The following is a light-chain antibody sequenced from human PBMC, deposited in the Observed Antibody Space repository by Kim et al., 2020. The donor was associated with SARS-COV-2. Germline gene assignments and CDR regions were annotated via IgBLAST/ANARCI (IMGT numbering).Light chain of an antibody. CDR3: QQYDNSWT. Sequence: LCPGERATLSCRASQSVSRNYVAWYQQRLGQAPRLLIHGASSRATGIPLRFSGSGSGTDFTLTITRLEPEDFAVYYCQQYDNSWTFGQGTKVDIK. CDR1: QSVSRNY. J-gene: IGKJ1*01. CDR2: GAS. V-gene: IGKV3-20*01.